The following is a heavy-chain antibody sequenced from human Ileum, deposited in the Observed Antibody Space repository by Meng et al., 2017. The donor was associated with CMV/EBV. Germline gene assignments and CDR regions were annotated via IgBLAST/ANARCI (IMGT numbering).Heavy chain of an antibody. V-gene: IGHV3-53*01. Sequence: LVGLDGALTQPWGSLSLSWAAAGFTVSGSYMIWVRQAPGKGLEWVSVIYSGCGTYYADSVKGRFTVSRDNSKNTLYLQMNSLRAEDTAIYYCARGLGAYDYWGQGTLVTVSS. CDR1: GFTVSGSY. CDR3: ARGLGAYDY. CDR2: IYSGCGT. D-gene: IGHD3-16*01. J-gene: IGHJ4*02.